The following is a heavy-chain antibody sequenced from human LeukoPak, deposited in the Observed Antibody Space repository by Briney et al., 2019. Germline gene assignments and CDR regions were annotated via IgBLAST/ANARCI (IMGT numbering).Heavy chain of an antibody. Sequence: GRSLRLSCAASGFRFDDYAMFWVRQVPGKGLEWVAQISWSGAQTGYADSVQGRFTISRDNAKNSLYLEMNSLRVEDTAFYYCVKAIMAVAGYDAFDVWGQGTMVTVSS. CDR3: VKAIMAVAGYDAFDV. J-gene: IGHJ3*01. D-gene: IGHD6-19*01. CDR1: GFRFDDYA. V-gene: IGHV3-9*01. CDR2: ISWSGAQT.